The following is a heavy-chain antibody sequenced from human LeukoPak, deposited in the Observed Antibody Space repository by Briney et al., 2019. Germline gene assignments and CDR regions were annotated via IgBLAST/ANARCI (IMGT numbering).Heavy chain of an antibody. Sequence: GGSLRLSCAASGFTFSSYAMSWVRQAPGKGLEWVSSISSSSSYIYYADSVKGRFTISRDNAKNSLYLQMNSLRAEDTAVYYCARDPYYDSSGEHDDYWGQGTLVTVSS. J-gene: IGHJ4*02. CDR3: ARDPYYDSSGEHDDY. CDR2: ISSSSSYI. D-gene: IGHD3-22*01. CDR1: GFTFSSYA. V-gene: IGHV3-21*01.